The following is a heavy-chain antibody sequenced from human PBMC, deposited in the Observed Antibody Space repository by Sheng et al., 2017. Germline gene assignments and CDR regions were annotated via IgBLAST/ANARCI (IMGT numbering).Heavy chain of an antibody. J-gene: IGHJ5*02. V-gene: IGHV1-69*13. CDR3: ARDIANGKFDP. CDR1: GGTFSSYA. CDR2: IIPIFGTA. D-gene: IGHD2-8*01. Sequence: QVQLVQSGAEVKKPGSSVKVSCKASGGTFSSYAISWVRQAPGQGLEWMGGIIPIFGTANYAQKFQGRVTISADESTSTAYMEMRSLRSEDTAIYYCARDIANGKFDPWGQGTQVIVSS.